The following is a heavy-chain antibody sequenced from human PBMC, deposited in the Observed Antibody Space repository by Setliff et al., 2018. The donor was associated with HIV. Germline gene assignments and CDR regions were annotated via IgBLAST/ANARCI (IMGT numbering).Heavy chain of an antibody. D-gene: IGHD2-8*01. J-gene: IGHJ3*02. Sequence: SETLSLTCTVSGGSMTNYWSWIRQPPGKGLEFIGHIHTSGSTIYNPSLKSRLTITIDTSRNQFSLKPTSVTAADTAVYYCAKFYCPHGVCYGFDIWGQGTMVTVS. CDR1: GGSMTNY. CDR3: AKFYCPHGVCYGFDI. CDR2: IHTSGST. V-gene: IGHV4-4*09.